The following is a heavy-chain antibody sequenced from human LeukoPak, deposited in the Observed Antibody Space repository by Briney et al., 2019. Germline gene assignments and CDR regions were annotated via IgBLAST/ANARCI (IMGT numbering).Heavy chain of an antibody. D-gene: IGHD1-26*01. J-gene: IGHJ4*02. V-gene: IGHV3-74*01. CDR2: INSDGSST. CDR1: GFTFSTSW. CDR3: ARALGSPLDY. Sequence: GGSLRLSCAASGFTFSTSWMHWVRQAPGKGLVWVSRINSDGSSTASADSVKGRFTISRDNAKNTLYLQMNSLGPEDTAVYYCARALGSPLDYWGQGTLVTVSS.